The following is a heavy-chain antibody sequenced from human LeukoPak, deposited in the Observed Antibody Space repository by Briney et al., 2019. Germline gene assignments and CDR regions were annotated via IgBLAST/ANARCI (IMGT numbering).Heavy chain of an antibody. CDR3: AKDFTMVRGAIH. D-gene: IGHD3-10*01. CDR1: GFTFSSYG. J-gene: IGHJ4*02. Sequence: GGSPRLSCAASGFTFSSYGMSWVRQAPGKGLEWVSAISGSGGSTYYADSVKGRFTISRDNSKNTLYLQMNSLRAEDTAVYYCAKDFTMVRGAIHWGQGTLVTVSS. V-gene: IGHV3-23*01. CDR2: ISGSGGST.